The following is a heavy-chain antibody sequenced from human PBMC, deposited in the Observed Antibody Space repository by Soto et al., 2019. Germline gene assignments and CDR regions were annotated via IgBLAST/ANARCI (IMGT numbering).Heavy chain of an antibody. D-gene: IGHD3-10*01. V-gene: IGHV3-30-3*01. CDR2: ISCDGSNK. Sequence: GGSLRLSCAASGFTFSSYAMHWVRQAPGKGLEWVAVISCDGSNKYYADSVKGRFTISRDNSKNTLYLQMNSLRAEDTAVYYCAREVGTMVRGVTYYYYGMDVWGQGTTVTVSS. CDR3: AREVGTMVRGVTYYYYGMDV. CDR1: GFTFSSYA. J-gene: IGHJ6*02.